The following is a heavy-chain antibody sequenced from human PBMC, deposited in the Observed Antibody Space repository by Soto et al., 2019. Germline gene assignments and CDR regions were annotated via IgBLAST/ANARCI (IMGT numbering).Heavy chain of an antibody. CDR3: ARNPYGSGLFDP. J-gene: IGHJ5*02. CDR1: GYKFIDYD. V-gene: IGHV1-8*01. D-gene: IGHD6-19*01. CDR2: MTPNSGNT. Sequence: QVHLVQSGAEVKKPGASVKVSCKASGYKFIDYDINWVRQSTGQGLEWMGWMTPNSGNTGYAQKFQGRVTLTRDTSIGAAYMELSSLKSEDTAVYYCARNPYGSGLFDPWGQGTLVTVSS.